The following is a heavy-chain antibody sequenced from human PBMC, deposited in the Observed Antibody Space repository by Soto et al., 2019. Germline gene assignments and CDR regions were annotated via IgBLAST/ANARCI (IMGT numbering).Heavy chain of an antibody. D-gene: IGHD3-10*01. Sequence: ASVKVSCKASGYTFTSYAMHWVRQAPGQRLEWMGWINAGNGNTKYSQKFQGRVTITRDKSSSTAYMELSSLRSEDTAVYYCARDAYYGSASEYWGQGTLVTVSS. CDR1: GYTFTSYA. CDR2: INAGNGNT. V-gene: IGHV1-3*01. J-gene: IGHJ4*02. CDR3: ARDAYYGSASEY.